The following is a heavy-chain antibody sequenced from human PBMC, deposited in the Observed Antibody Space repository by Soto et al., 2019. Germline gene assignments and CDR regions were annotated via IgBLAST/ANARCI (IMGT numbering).Heavy chain of an antibody. D-gene: IGHD3-10*01. J-gene: IGHJ4*02. CDR1: GFNFSNYI. V-gene: IGHV3-48*02. CDR3: VRSGGGIQLWSKKIDY. CDR2: ISSGSGTT. Sequence: GGSLRLSCAASGFNFSNYIMNWVRQAPGKGLEWVSYISSGSGTTYYADSVKGRFTISRDNAKNSVYLQMSSLRDEDTAVYYCVRSGGGIQLWSKKIDYWGQGTLVTVSS.